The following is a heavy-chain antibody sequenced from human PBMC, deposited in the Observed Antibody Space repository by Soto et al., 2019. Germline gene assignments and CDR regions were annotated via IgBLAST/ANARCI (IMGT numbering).Heavy chain of an antibody. CDR1: GGSISSYY. CDR3: TRIYDSDAFDY. J-gene: IGHJ4*02. V-gene: IGHV4-59*01. Sequence: SETLSLTCTVSGGSISSYYWSWIRQPPGKGLEWIGYIYYSGSTNYNPSLKSRVTISVDTSKNQFSLKLSSVTAADTAVYYCTRIYDSDAFDYWGQGTLVTVSS. CDR2: IYYSGST. D-gene: IGHD3-22*01.